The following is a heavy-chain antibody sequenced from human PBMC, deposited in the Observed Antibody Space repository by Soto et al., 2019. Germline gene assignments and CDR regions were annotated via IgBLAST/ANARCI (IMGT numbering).Heavy chain of an antibody. Sequence: EVQLLESGGGLVQPGGSLRLSCAASGFTFSSYAMSWVRQAPGKGLEWVSAISGSGGSTYYADSVKGRFTISRDNSKNTLYLQMNSLRAEETAVYYCAKDQGFFTMVRGADPYFDYWGQGTLVTVSS. CDR1: GFTFSSYA. CDR3: AKDQGFFTMVRGADPYFDY. D-gene: IGHD3-10*01. J-gene: IGHJ4*02. V-gene: IGHV3-23*01. CDR2: ISGSGGST.